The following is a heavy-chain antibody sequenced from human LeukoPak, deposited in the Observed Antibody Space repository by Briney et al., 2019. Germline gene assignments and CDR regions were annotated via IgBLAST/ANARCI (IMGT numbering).Heavy chain of an antibody. Sequence: SETLSLTCAVSGGSISSSNWWSWVRQPPGKGLEWIGEIYHSGSTNYNPSLKSRVTISVDKSKNQFSLKLSSVTAADTAVYYCASIAAAGTRRSSVGWFGYNWFDPWGQGTLVTVSS. J-gene: IGHJ5*02. CDR2: IYHSGST. CDR3: ASIAAAGTRRSSVGWFGYNWFDP. CDR1: GGSISSSNW. V-gene: IGHV4-4*02. D-gene: IGHD6-13*01.